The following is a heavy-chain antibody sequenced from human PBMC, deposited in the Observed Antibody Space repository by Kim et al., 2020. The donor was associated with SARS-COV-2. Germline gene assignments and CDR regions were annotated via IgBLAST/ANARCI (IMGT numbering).Heavy chain of an antibody. D-gene: IGHD1-26*01. V-gene: IGHV3-15*01. CDR1: GFTFSNAW. Sequence: GGSLRLSCAASGFTFSNAWMSWVRQAPGKGLEWVGRIKSKNDGGTTDYAAPVKGRFTISRDDSKNTLCLQMNSLKTEDTAVYYCTTVLGATKNWGQGTLVTVSS. CDR2: IKSKNDGGTT. CDR3: TTVLGATKN. J-gene: IGHJ4*02.